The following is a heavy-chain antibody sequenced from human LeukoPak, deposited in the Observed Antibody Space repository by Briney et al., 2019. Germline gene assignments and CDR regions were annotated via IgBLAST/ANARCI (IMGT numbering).Heavy chain of an antibody. Sequence: SETLSLTCTVSGYSISSGYYWGWIRQPPGKGLEWIGSIYHSGSTYYNPSLKSRVTISVDTSKNQSSLKLSSVTAADTAVYYCARDLKMGYSSGRYSWGTGSSNDYWGQGTLVTVSS. J-gene: IGHJ4*02. CDR3: ARDLKMGYSSGRYSWGTGSSNDY. CDR1: GYSISSGYY. CDR2: IYHSGST. V-gene: IGHV4-38-2*02. D-gene: IGHD6-19*01.